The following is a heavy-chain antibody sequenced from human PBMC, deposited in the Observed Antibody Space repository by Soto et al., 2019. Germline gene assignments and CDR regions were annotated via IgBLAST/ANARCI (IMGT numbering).Heavy chain of an antibody. CDR3: ARGGYDILTGYFPFDY. CDR1: GGSFSGYY. J-gene: IGHJ4*02. Sequence: PEETLSLTCAVYGGSFSGYYWSWIRQPPGKGLEWIGYIYYSGRTYYNPSLKSRVTISVDTSKNQFSLKLSSVTAADTAVYYCARGGYDILTGYFPFDYRGQRTLVTVSS. CDR2: IYYSGRT. D-gene: IGHD3-9*01. V-gene: IGHV4-34*01.